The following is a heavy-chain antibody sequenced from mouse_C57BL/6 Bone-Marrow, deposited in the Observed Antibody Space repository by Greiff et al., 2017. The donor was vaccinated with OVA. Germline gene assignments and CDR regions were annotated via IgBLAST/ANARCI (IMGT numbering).Heavy chain of an antibody. CDR1: GYTFTSYW. V-gene: IGHV1-50*01. J-gene: IGHJ4*01. CDR2: IDPSDSYT. CDR3: ARRPYYAMDY. Sequence: QVQLKQPGAELVKPGASVKLSCKASGYTFTSYWMQWVKQRPGQGLEWIGEIDPSDSYTNYNQKFKGKATLTVDTSSSTAYMQLSSLTSEDSAVYYCARRPYYAMDYWGQGTSVTVSS.